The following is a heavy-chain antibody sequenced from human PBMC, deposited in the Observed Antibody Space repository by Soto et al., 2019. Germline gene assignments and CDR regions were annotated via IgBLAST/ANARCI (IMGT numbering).Heavy chain of an antibody. D-gene: IGHD6-19*01. Sequence: QVQLVQSGTEVKKPGASVKVSCKASGYTFTSYALSWVRHAPGQGLEWMGWISTYNGNTNYAQNLQGRVTMTTGISTNTAYMELRSLRSDDTAVYYCARVVGGIPVAGSWNWFDPWGQGTLVTVSS. J-gene: IGHJ5*02. CDR1: GYTFTSYA. V-gene: IGHV1-18*04. CDR3: ARVVGGIPVAGSWNWFDP. CDR2: ISTYNGNT.